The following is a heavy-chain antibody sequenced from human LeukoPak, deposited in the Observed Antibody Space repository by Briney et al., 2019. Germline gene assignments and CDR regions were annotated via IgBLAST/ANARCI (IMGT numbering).Heavy chain of an antibody. J-gene: IGHJ4*02. CDR3: ARAYSSGWFHFDY. CDR1: GGSVSSYY. CDR2: IYYSGST. V-gene: IGHV4-59*02. Sequence: PPETLSLTCTVSGGSVSSYYWSWIRQPRGKGLEWIGHIYYSGSTNYNPSLKSRVTISVDTSKNQFSLKLSSVTAADTAVYYCARAYSSGWFHFDYWGQGTLVTVSS. D-gene: IGHD6-19*01.